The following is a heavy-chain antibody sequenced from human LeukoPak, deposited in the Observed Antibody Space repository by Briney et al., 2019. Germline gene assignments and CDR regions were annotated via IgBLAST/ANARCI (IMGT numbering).Heavy chain of an antibody. CDR1: GFTFSSHS. V-gene: IGHV3-21*01. CDR3: ARRVYDYGDFEYFDY. D-gene: IGHD4-17*01. Sequence: GGSLRLSCAASGFTFSSHSMNWVRQAPGKGLEWVSSISSSSSYIYYADSVKGRFTISRDNSKNTLYLQMNSLRAEDTAVYYCARRVYDYGDFEYFDYWGQGTLVTVSS. J-gene: IGHJ4*02. CDR2: ISSSSSYI.